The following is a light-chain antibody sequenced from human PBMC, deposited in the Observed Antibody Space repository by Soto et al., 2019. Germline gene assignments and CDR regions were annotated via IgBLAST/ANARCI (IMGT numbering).Light chain of an antibody. J-gene: IGKJ5*01. CDR1: QSVSSN. V-gene: IGKV3-15*01. Sequence: EIVMTQSPVTLSVSLGERATLSCRASQSVSSNLAWYQQKPGQAPRLLIYAASTRATGIPARFSGSGSGTEFTLTISSLQSEDFAVYYCQQYNNWPPAFGQGTRLEIK. CDR3: QQYNNWPPA. CDR2: AAS.